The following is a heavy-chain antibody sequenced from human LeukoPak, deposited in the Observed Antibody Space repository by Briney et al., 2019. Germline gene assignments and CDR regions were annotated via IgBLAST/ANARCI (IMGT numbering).Heavy chain of an antibody. J-gene: IGHJ4*02. CDR3: ARFSSHFDY. CDR1: GYSISSGYY. V-gene: IGHV4-38-2*02. CDR2: IYHSGST. D-gene: IGHD2/OR15-2a*01. Sequence: SETLSLTCTVSGYSISSGYYWGWIRQPPGKGLEWIGSIYHSGSTYYNPSLKSRVTISVDRSKNQFSLKLSSVTAADTAVYYCARFSSHFDYWGQGTLVTVSS.